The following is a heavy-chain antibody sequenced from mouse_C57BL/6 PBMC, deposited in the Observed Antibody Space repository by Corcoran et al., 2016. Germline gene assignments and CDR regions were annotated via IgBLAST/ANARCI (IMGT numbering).Heavy chain of an antibody. V-gene: IGHV1-76*01. CDR2: IYPGSGNT. J-gene: IGHJ2*01. D-gene: IGHD2-5*01. Sequence: QVQLKQSGAELVRPGASVKLSCKASGYTFTDYYINWVKQRPGQGLEWIARIYPGSGNTYYNEKFKGKATLTADKSSSTAYMELRSLTSEDSAVYYCARTPYYSNPFDYWGQGTTLTVSS. CDR1: GYTFTDYY. CDR3: ARTPYYSNPFDY.